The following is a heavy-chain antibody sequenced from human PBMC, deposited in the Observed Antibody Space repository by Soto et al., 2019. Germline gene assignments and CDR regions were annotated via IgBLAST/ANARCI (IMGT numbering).Heavy chain of an antibody. V-gene: IGHV5-10-1*01. J-gene: IGHJ6*02. CDR2: IDPSDSHT. Sequence: PGESLKISCKGSGYSFTSHWINWVRQMPGKGLEWMGRIDPSDSHTNYSPSFQGHVTISADKSISTAYLHWSSLKASDTAMYYCARLSKLGDNYGDEFSSFAMDVWGRGTTVTVSS. D-gene: IGHD5-18*01. CDR3: ARLSKLGDNYGDEFSSFAMDV. CDR1: GYSFTSHW.